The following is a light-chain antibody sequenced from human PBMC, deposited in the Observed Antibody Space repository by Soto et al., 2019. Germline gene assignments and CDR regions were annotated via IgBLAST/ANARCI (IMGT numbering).Light chain of an antibody. V-gene: IGKV1-5*01. CDR3: QQYNSYSGT. Sequence: DIQMTQSPSTLSASVGGRVTITCRASQSISIWLAWYQQKPGKAPKLLIYDASSLESGVPSRFSGSGSGTEFTLTISRLQPDDFAGYYCQQYNSYSGTFGQGTKVEIK. CDR1: QSISIW. CDR2: DAS. J-gene: IGKJ1*01.